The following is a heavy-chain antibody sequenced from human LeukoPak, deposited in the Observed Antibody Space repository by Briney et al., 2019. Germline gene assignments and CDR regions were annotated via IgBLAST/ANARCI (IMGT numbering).Heavy chain of an antibody. D-gene: IGHD3-22*01. V-gene: IGHV4-39*07. CDR1: GGSISSSSYY. Sequence: PSETLSLTCTVSGGSISSSSYYWGWIRQPPGKGLEWIGSIYYSGSTYYNPSLKSRVTISVDTSKNQFSLKLSSVAAAHTAVYYCARTYYYDSSGSLDFDYWGQGTLVTVSS. J-gene: IGHJ4*02. CDR2: IYYSGST. CDR3: ARTYYYDSSGSLDFDY.